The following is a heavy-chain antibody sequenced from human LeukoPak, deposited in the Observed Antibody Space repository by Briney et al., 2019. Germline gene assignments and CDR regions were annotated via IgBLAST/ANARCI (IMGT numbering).Heavy chain of an antibody. CDR2: INPNNGGT. CDR3: ARDRVPFYSSTFKDYYLQYGLDV. J-gene: IGHJ6*02. CDR1: GYTFTGHY. Sequence: ASVKVSCKAPGYTFTGHYIHWVRQAPGQGLEWMGWINPNNGGTSYAQKFQGRVSLTRDTSISTAYMEVSRLRSDDTALYYCARDRVPFYSSTFKDYYLQYGLDVWGQGTTVTVSS. D-gene: IGHD6-13*01. V-gene: IGHV1-2*02.